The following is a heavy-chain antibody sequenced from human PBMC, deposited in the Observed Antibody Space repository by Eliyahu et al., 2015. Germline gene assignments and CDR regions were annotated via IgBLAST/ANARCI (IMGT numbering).Heavy chain of an antibody. CDR3: ARRGTTTTYSSGWYYYYYGMDV. D-gene: IGHD6-19*01. CDR2: IDPSDSYT. V-gene: IGHV5-10-1*03. CDR1: GYSFTSYW. Sequence: EVQLVQSGAEVKKPGESLRISCXGSGYSFTSYWISWVRQMPGKGLEWMGRIDPSDSYTNYSPSFQGHVTISADKSISTAYLQWSSLKASDTAMYYCARRGTTTTYSSGWYYYYYGMDVWGQGTTVTVSS. J-gene: IGHJ6*02.